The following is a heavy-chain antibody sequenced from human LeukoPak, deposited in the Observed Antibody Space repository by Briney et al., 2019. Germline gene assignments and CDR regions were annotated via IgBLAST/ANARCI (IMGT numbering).Heavy chain of an antibody. CDR1: GDSITSHSW. D-gene: IGHD6-19*01. CDR3: ASHVTVLGTRGFDF. Sequence: SETLSLTCAVSGDSITSHSWWSWVRQHPGKGLEWIGEVHHGGASNYDPSLESRVTISVNKSKNRFSLNLRSVTAADTATYYCASHVTVLGTRGFDFWGRGTLVTGS. CDR2: VHHGGAS. J-gene: IGHJ4*02. V-gene: IGHV4-4*02.